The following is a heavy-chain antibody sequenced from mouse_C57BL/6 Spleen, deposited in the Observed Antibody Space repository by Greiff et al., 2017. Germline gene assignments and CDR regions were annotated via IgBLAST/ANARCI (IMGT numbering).Heavy chain of an antibody. CDR3: ARGALRGSSFDY. CDR2: IHPNSGST. V-gene: IGHV1-64*01. CDR1: GYTFTSYW. J-gene: IGHJ2*01. D-gene: IGHD1-1*01. Sequence: VKLQQPGAELVKPGASVKLSCKASGYTFTSYWMHWVKQRPGQGLEWIGMIHPNSGSTNYNEKFKSKATLTVDKSSSTAYMQLSSLTSEDSAVYYCARGALRGSSFDYWGQGTTLTVSS.